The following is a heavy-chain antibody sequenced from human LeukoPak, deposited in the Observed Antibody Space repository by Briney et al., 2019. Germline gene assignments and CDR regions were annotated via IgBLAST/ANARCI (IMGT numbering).Heavy chain of an antibody. D-gene: IGHD3-22*01. CDR2: MCGTAGCT. CDR1: GFTFYMYA. Sequence: PGGSLRLSCQASGFTFYMYAMSWVRQAPGKGLEWVASMCGTAGCTFYPDSVKGRFTISRDNSKSVLYLRMNSLTAEDTAIYYCAKDRPNFHENSGHYYRRDGDSWGQGTLVTVSS. J-gene: IGHJ5*01. CDR3: AKDRPNFHENSGHYYRRDGDS. V-gene: IGHV3-23*01.